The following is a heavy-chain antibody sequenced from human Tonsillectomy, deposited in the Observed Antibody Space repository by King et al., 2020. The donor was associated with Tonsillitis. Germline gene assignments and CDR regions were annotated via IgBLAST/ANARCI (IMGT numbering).Heavy chain of an antibody. CDR2: ISGSGTTT. J-gene: IGHJ3*02. CDR3: AKHNGDFYDPENAFDI. CDR1: GFTFSSYA. V-gene: IGHV3-23*04. Sequence: DVQLVESGGGLVQPGGSLRLSCAASGFTFSSYAMSWVRQAPGKGLEWVSAISGSGTTTFYADSVKGRFTISRDNSKKTVCLQMNSLRAEDTAVYYCAKHNGDFYDPENAFDIWGQGTMVTVSS. D-gene: IGHD3-3*01.